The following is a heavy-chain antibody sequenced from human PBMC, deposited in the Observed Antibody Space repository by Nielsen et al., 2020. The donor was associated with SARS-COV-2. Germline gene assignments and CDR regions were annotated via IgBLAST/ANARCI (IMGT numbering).Heavy chain of an antibody. CDR2: IYYSGST. D-gene: IGHD6-19*01. J-gene: IGHJ4*02. CDR1: GGSISSSSYY. CDR3: ARRGGVGYIAVAGTYFDY. Sequence: SETLSLTCTVSGGSISSSSYYWGWIRQPPGKGLEWIGSIYYSGSTYYNPSLKSRVTISVDTSKNQFSLKLSSVTAADTAVYYCARRGGVGYIAVAGTYFDYWGQGTLVTVSS. V-gene: IGHV4-39*01.